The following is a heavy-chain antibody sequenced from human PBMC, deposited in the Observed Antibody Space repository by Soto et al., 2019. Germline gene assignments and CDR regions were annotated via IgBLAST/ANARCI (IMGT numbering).Heavy chain of an antibody. Sequence: SVKVSCKASGGXFSSYAISWVRQAPGQGLEWMGGIIPIFGTANYAQKFQGRVTITADESTSTAYMELSSLRSEDTAVYYCARGGTTTLSQIDYWGQGTLVTVSS. CDR3: ARGGTTTLSQIDY. CDR1: GGXFSSYA. CDR2: IIPIFGTA. D-gene: IGHD4-17*01. V-gene: IGHV1-69*13. J-gene: IGHJ4*02.